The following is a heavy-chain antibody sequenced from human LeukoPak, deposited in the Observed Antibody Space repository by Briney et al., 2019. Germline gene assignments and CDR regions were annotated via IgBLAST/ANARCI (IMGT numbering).Heavy chain of an antibody. V-gene: IGHV3-66*01. D-gene: IGHD5-24*01. CDR3: ARSVEMATITHFDY. Sequence: GGSLRLSCAAPGFTLSSNYMSWGRQAPGKRLGWVSVIYRGGSTYYAGSVKGRFTISRDNSKNTLYLQMNSLRAEDTAVYYCARSVEMATITHFDYWGQGTLGTVS. CDR2: IYRGGST. CDR1: GFTLSSNY. J-gene: IGHJ4*02.